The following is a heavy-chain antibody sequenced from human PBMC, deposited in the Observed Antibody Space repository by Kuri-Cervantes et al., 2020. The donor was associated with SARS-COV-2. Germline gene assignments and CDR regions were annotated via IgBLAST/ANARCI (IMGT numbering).Heavy chain of an antibody. D-gene: IGHD5-24*01. CDR2: FDISGSP. J-gene: IGHJ4*02. V-gene: IGHV4-61*09. Sequence: LRLSCAVSGVAVTGGTYYWAWIRQPAGKGLEWIGHFDISGSPTYNPSLKNRVTISLDASNNQVSLRLSSATAADTAVYYCGKVSWLQLWHRYSDSWGQGTLVTVSS. CDR1: GVAVTGGTYY. CDR3: GKVSWLQLWHRYSDS.